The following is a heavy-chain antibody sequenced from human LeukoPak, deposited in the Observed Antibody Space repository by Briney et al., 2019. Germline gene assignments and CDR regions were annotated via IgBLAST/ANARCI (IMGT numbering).Heavy chain of an antibody. CDR2: IKHDGTEK. CDR1: GFSFSTYW. J-gene: IGHJ4*02. CDR3: AGDPGDY. Sequence: GGSLRLSCGASGFSFSTYWMSWVRQAPGKGLEWVAHIKHDGTEKYYVDSVKGRFTISRDNAENSLYLQMNTLRAEDTAVYYCAGDPGDYWGQGTLVTVSS. V-gene: IGHV3-7*01.